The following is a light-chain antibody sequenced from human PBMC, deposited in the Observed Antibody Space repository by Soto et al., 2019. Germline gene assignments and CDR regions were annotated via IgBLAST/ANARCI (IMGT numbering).Light chain of an antibody. CDR2: DVS. CDR3: CSYAGTYSSFV. Sequence: QSVLTQPRSVSGSPGQSVTISCTGTSSDVGGYDYVSWYQENPGRAPKLMIYDVSIRPSGVPDRFSGSKSGNTASLTISGLLAEDEADYYCCSYAGTYSSFVFGTGTKGTVL. V-gene: IGLV2-11*01. J-gene: IGLJ1*01. CDR1: SSDVGGYDY.